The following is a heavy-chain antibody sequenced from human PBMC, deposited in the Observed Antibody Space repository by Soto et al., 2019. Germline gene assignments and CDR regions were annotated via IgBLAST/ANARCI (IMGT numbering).Heavy chain of an antibody. V-gene: IGHV4-28*01. CDR1: GYSISSSNW. CDR2: IYYSGTT. J-gene: IGHJ4*02. Sequence: QVQLQESGPGLVKPSDTLSLTCAVSGYSISSSNWWGWIRQPPGKGLEWIGYIYYSGTTYYNPSLMSRVSMSVDTSKNQFSLKLTSVTAVDTAVDYCARREIQGPIDYWGQGTLVTVSS. D-gene: IGHD1-26*01. CDR3: ARREIQGPIDY.